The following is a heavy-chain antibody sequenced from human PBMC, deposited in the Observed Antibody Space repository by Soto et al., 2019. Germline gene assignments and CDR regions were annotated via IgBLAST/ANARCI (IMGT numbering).Heavy chain of an antibody. CDR2: ISSSSSYI. J-gene: IGHJ5*02. Sequence: PGGSLRLSCAASGFTFSSYSMNWVRQAPGKGLEWVSSISSSSSYIYYADSVKGRFTISRDNAKNSLYLQMNSPRAEDTAVYYCARDFDSSGYLHPTWFDPWGQGTLVTSPQ. D-gene: IGHD3-22*01. V-gene: IGHV3-21*01. CDR1: GFTFSSYS. CDR3: ARDFDSSGYLHPTWFDP.